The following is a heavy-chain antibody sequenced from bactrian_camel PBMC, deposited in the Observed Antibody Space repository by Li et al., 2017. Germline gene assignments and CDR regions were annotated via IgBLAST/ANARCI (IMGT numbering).Heavy chain of an antibody. V-gene: IGHV3S63*01. CDR3: AANTGRTTSFPDWYNPSWYPY. D-gene: IGHD6*01. J-gene: IGHJ4*01. CDR2: IATGSGNT. CDR1: GYTHYSSYC. Sequence: QVQLVESGGGSVQAGGSLKLSCVAPGYTHYSSYCMGWFRQAPGKEREGVARIATGSGNTYYADSVKGRFTISQDSAKNTVYLQMNSLKPEDTAMYYCAANTGRTTSFPDWYNPSWYPYWGQGTQVTVS.